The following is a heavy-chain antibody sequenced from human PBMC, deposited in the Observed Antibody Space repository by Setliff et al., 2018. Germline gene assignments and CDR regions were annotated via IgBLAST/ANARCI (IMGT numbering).Heavy chain of an antibody. D-gene: IGHD2-2*01. CDR1: GYTFTNYG. V-gene: IGHV1-18*01. Sequence: ASVKVSCKASGYTFTNYGISWVRQAPGQGLEWMGWISAYNDNTNYAQKVQGRVTMTTDTSTSTAYMELRSLTSDDTAVYYCARDGSIEVGPGTNQELDVWGTGTTVTVSS. J-gene: IGHJ6*04. CDR3: ARDGSIEVGPGTNQELDV. CDR2: ISAYNDNT.